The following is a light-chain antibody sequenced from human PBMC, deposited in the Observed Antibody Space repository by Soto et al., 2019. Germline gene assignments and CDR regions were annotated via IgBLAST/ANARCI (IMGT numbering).Light chain of an antibody. CDR3: QQYNDWPLT. V-gene: IGKV3D-15*01. CDR2: DIS. Sequence: EIVMTQSPATLSVSPGERATLSCRASQSVSSNLAWYQQKPGQAPSLLIYDISARATGIPTRFSGSGSGTEFTLTISSLQPQDFAVYYSQQYNDWPLTFGGGTKVEIK. CDR1: QSVSSN. J-gene: IGKJ4*01.